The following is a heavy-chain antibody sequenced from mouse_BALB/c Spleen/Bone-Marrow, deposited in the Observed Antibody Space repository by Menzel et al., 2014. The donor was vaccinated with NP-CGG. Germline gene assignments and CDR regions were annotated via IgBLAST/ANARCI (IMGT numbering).Heavy chain of an antibody. D-gene: IGHD2-10*02. CDR1: GYTFASYT. J-gene: IGHJ3*01. CDR2: INPSSGYT. CDR3: AREGYGNYAY. V-gene: IGHV1-4*01. Sequence: QVQLQQSGAELARPGASVKMSCKASGYTFASYTMHWVKQRPGQGLEWIGYINPSSGYTNYNQKFKDKATLTADKSSSTAYMQLSSLTSEGSAVYYCAREGYGNYAYWGQGTLVTVSA.